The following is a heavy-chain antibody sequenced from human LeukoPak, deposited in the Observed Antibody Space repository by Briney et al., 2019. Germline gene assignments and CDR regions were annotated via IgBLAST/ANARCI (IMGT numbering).Heavy chain of an antibody. D-gene: IGHD2-15*01. Sequence: GGSLRLSCVASGFTFSNCGMNWVRQAPGKGLEWVSGIVGSGVTTYYADSVKGRFTISRDNSKNTLYLQMNSLRAEDTAVYYCAKRVVGAFDIWGQGTMVTVSS. V-gene: IGHV3-23*01. CDR2: IVGSGVTT. CDR1: GFTFSNCG. CDR3: AKRVVGAFDI. J-gene: IGHJ3*02.